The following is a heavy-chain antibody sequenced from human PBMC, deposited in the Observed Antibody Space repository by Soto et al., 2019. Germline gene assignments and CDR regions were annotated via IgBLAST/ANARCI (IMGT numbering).Heavy chain of an antibody. CDR1: GGSFSGYY. D-gene: IGHD5-18*01. V-gene: IGHV4-34*01. J-gene: IGHJ6*02. Sequence: SETLSLTCAVYGGSFSGYYWSWIRQPPGKGLEWIGEINHSGSTNYNPSLKSRVTISVDTSKNQFPLKLSSVTAADTAVYYCARDRSGYGHYYYYGMDVWGQGTTVTVSS. CDR3: ARDRSGYGHYYYYGMDV. CDR2: INHSGST.